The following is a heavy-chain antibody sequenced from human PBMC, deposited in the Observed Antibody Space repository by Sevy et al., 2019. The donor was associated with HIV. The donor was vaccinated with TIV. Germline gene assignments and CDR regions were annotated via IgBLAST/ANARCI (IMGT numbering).Heavy chain of an antibody. V-gene: IGHV3-33*08. Sequence: GGSLRLSCAASGFTFSSYVMHWVRQAPGKGLEWVALIWYDGTIKHYADSVKGRFTISRDNSKETLFLQMNSLTPEDTAVYYCARGGGYCGGDCYSIDYWGQGALVTVSS. CDR3: ARGGGYCGGDCYSIDY. CDR1: GFTFSSYV. D-gene: IGHD2-21*02. CDR2: IWYDGTIK. J-gene: IGHJ4*02.